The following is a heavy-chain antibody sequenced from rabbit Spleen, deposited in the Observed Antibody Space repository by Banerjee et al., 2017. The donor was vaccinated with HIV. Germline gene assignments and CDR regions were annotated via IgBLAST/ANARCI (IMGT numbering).Heavy chain of an antibody. CDR2: ISYGTTT. D-gene: IGHD1-1*01. J-gene: IGHJ4*01. CDR3: AGDGSADYEGFKL. Sequence: QEQLVESGGGLVQPEGSLTLTCTASGFTFSIYSIGWVRQAPGKGLEWIGEISYGTTTYYASWVNGRFTISKTSSTTVTLQMTSLTAADTATYFCAGDGSADYEGFKLWGPGTLVTVS. CDR1: GFTFSIYS. V-gene: IGHV1S45*01.